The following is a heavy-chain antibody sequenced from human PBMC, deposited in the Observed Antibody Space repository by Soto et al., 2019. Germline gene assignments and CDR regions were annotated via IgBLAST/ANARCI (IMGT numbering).Heavy chain of an antibody. J-gene: IGHJ4*02. CDR1: GGSFSGYY. Sequence: QVQLQQWGAGLLKPSETLSLTCAVYGGSFSGYYWSWIRQPPGKGLEWIGEINHSGSTNYNPSLKRRVTISVDTSKNQFSLKLSSVTAADTAVYYCARERNVWGSYRYTVWGQGTLVTVSS. CDR3: ARERNVWGSYRYTV. CDR2: INHSGST. V-gene: IGHV4-34*01. D-gene: IGHD3-16*02.